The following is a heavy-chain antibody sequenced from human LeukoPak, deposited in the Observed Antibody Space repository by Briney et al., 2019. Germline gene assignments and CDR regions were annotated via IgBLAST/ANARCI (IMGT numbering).Heavy chain of an antibody. D-gene: IGHD4-23*01. CDR1: GFTFSSYA. V-gene: IGHV3-30-3*01. CDR3: AKYGGNSEFDY. Sequence: GRSLRLSCAASGFTFSSYAMHWVRQAPGKGLEWVAVISYDGSNKYYADSVKGRFTISRDNSKNTLYLQMNSLRAEDTAVYYCAKYGGNSEFDYWGQGTLVTVSS. CDR2: ISYDGSNK. J-gene: IGHJ4*02.